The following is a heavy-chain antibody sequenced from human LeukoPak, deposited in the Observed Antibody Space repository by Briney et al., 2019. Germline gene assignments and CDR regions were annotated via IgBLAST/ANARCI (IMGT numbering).Heavy chain of an antibody. Sequence: GGSLRLSCAASGFTFDDYAMHWVRQAPGKGLEWVSGISWNSGSKVYADSVKGRFTISRDNAKNSLYLQMSSLRAEDTALYYCAKDKPISMQGGFEDWGQGTLVTVSS. D-gene: IGHD3-10*01. CDR3: AKDKPISMQGGFED. CDR1: GFTFDDYA. J-gene: IGHJ4*02. V-gene: IGHV3-9*01. CDR2: ISWNSGSK.